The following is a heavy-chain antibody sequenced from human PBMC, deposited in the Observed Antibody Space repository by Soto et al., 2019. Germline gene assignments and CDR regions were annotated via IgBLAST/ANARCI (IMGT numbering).Heavy chain of an antibody. V-gene: IGHV3-11*01. CDR1: GFPFSDDD. D-gene: IGHD3-10*01. J-gene: IGHJ4*02. CDR3: ASRRGGGAREMDF. CDR2: ISGSGTSP. Sequence: GGSLRLSCAVAGFPFSDDDMTWIRRAPGRGLEGVSYISGSGTSPYYAGPVKGRFTTSRDNAKKSLYLQMDSLSAEDTAVYYCASRRGGGAREMDFWGQGTLVTVSS.